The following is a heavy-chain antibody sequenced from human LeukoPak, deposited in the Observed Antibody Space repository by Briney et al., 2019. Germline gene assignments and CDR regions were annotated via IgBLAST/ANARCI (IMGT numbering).Heavy chain of an antibody. CDR3: ARDRTRDWFDP. Sequence: ASVKVSCKASGYTFTSYYMHWVRQAPGQGLEWMGIINPSGGSTSYAQKFQGSVTMTRDTSTSTVYMELSSLRSEDTAVYYCARDRTRDWFDPWGQGTLVTVSS. J-gene: IGHJ5*02. CDR1: GYTFTSYY. CDR2: INPSGGST. D-gene: IGHD2-2*01. V-gene: IGHV1-46*01.